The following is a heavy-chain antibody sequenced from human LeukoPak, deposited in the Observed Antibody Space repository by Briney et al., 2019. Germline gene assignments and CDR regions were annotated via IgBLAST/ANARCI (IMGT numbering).Heavy chain of an antibody. J-gene: IGHJ4*02. CDR3: ARDESLGDGYNEGPFDY. CDR1: GFTFSSYS. D-gene: IGHD5-24*01. CDR2: ISSSSSYI. Sequence: PGGSLRLSCAASGFTFSSYSMNWVRQAPGKGLEWVSSISSSSSYIYYADSVKGRFTISRDNAKNSLYLQMNSLSAEDTAVYYCARDESLGDGYNEGPFDYWGQGTLVTVSS. V-gene: IGHV3-21*01.